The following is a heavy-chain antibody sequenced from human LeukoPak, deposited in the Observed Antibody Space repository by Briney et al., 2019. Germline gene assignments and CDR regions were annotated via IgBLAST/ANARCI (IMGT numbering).Heavy chain of an antibody. D-gene: IGHD1-26*01. CDR1: GYTFTSYD. Sequence: ASVKVSCKASGYTFTSYDISWVRQAPGQGLEWMGGISVYNGNTNYAQRLQGRVTMTTDTSTSTAYMELRSLRSDDTAMYYCARDTIVGAAAPFDIWGQGTMVTVSS. CDR2: ISVYNGNT. J-gene: IGHJ3*02. CDR3: ARDTIVGAAAPFDI. V-gene: IGHV1-18*01.